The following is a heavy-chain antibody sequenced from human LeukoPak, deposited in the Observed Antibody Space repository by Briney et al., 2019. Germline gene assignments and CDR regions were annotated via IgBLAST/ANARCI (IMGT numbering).Heavy chain of an antibody. CDR2: ITPAGSEK. Sequence: GGSLRLSCVASRFTFSTNWMGWVRQAPGKGLEWVASITPAGSEKYYANSMKGRFTISRDNAKNSLFLQMNSLRADDTGVYFCVSGGDSGYWGQGTLVTVSS. CDR3: VSGGDSGY. CDR1: RFTFSTNW. D-gene: IGHD2-21*02. J-gene: IGHJ4*02. V-gene: IGHV3-7*03.